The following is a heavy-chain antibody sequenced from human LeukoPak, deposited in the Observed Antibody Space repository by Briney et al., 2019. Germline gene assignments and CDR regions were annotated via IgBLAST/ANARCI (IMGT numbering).Heavy chain of an antibody. CDR1: GGTFSSYA. J-gene: IGHJ5*02. CDR2: IIPIFGTA. Sequence: SVKVSCKASGGTFSSYAISWVRQAPGQGLEWMGGIIPIFGTANYAQKFQGRVTITADKSTSTAYMELSSLRSEGTAVYYRARGRYTLAWFDLWGQGTLVTVSS. CDR3: ARGRYTLAWFDL. V-gene: IGHV1-69*06. D-gene: IGHD3-9*01.